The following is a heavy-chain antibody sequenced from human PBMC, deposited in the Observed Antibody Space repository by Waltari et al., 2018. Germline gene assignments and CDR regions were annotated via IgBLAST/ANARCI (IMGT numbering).Heavy chain of an antibody. CDR2: IYYSGST. V-gene: IGHV4-59*01. CDR3: ARAGVKYNWNYVGASAFDI. CDR1: GGSISSYY. J-gene: IGHJ3*02. D-gene: IGHD1-7*01. Sequence: QVQLQESGPGLVKPSETLSLTCTVSGGSISSYYWSWIRQPPGKGLEWIGDIYYSGSTNYNPSLKSRVTISVDTSKNQFSLKLSSVTAADTAVYYCARAGVKYNWNYVGASAFDIWGQGTMVTVSS.